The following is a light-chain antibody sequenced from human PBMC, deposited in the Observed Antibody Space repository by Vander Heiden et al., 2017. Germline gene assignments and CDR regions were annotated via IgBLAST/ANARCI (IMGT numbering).Light chain of an antibody. CDR2: LNSDGSH. CDR1: SGHSSYA. V-gene: IGLV4-69*01. J-gene: IGLJ1*01. Sequence: QLVLTQSPSASASLGASVKLTCTLSSGHSSYAIAWHQQQPEKGPRYLMKLNSDGSHSKGDGIPDRFSGSSSGAERYLTISSLQSEDEADYYCQTWGTEYVFGTGTKVTVL. CDR3: QTWGTEYV.